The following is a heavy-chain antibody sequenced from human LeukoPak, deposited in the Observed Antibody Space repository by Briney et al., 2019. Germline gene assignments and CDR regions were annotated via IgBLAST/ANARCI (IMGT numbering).Heavy chain of an antibody. V-gene: IGHV3-48*03. Sequence: GGSLRLSCAASGFTFSSYEMNWVRQALGKGLEWVSYISSSGSTIYYADSVKGRFTISRDNAKNSLYLQMNSLRAEDTAVYYCARDRMVRGVNAFDIWGQGTMVTVSS. CDR2: ISSSGSTI. J-gene: IGHJ3*02. D-gene: IGHD3-10*01. CDR3: ARDRMVRGVNAFDI. CDR1: GFTFSSYE.